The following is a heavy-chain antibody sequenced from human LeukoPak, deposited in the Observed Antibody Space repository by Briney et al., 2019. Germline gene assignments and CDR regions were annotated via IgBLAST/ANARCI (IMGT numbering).Heavy chain of an antibody. CDR1: GGSISSYY. J-gene: IGHJ4*02. Sequence: PSETLSLTCTVSGGSISSYYWSWIRQPPGKGLEWIGYIYYSGSTNYNPSLKSRVTISVDTSRNQFSLKLSSVTAADTAVYYCAREYSSGWYYFDYWGQGTLVTVSS. CDR2: IYYSGST. CDR3: AREYSSGWYYFDY. D-gene: IGHD6-19*01. V-gene: IGHV4-59*01.